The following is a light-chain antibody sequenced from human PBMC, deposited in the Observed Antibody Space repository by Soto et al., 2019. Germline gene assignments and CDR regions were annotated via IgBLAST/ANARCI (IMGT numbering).Light chain of an antibody. CDR2: WAS. Sequence: DIVMTQSPDSLPVSLCERATINCKSSQIVLSNNKHYLAWFQQKPGQPPKLLIFWASTRGSGVPDRFSGSGFGTDFTLPINNLQAEDVAVYYCQQYHSDPITFGQGTRLEIK. CDR1: QIVLSNNKHY. J-gene: IGKJ5*01. V-gene: IGKV4-1*01. CDR3: QQYHSDPIT.